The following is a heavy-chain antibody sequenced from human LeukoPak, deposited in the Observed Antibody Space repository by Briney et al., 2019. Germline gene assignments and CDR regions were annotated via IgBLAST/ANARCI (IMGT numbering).Heavy chain of an antibody. V-gene: IGHV3-73*01. CDR3: TRLRGTYFGFDI. J-gene: IGHJ3*02. D-gene: IGHD1-26*01. CDR2: IKNKYNNYAT. Sequence: GGSLRLSCAASGFIFSDSAVHWVRQVSGKGLELVGRIKNKYNNYATAYAASVKGRSTISRDDSKNVAYLQMNSLKMEDTAIYYCTRLRGTYFGFDIWGQGTRVTVSS. CDR1: GFIFSDSA.